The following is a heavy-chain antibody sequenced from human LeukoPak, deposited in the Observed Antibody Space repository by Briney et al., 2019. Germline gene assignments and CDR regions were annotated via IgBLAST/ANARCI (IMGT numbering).Heavy chain of an antibody. V-gene: IGHV4-34*01. D-gene: IGHD2-15*01. Sequence: MASETLSLTCAVYGGSFSGYYWSWIRQPPGKGLEWIGEINHSGSTNYNPSLKSRVTISVDTSKNQFSLKLSSVTAADTAVCYCARGLGPLVVVAAPYYFDYWGQGTLVTVSS. J-gene: IGHJ4*02. CDR2: INHSGST. CDR3: ARGLGPLVVVAAPYYFDY. CDR1: GGSFSGYY.